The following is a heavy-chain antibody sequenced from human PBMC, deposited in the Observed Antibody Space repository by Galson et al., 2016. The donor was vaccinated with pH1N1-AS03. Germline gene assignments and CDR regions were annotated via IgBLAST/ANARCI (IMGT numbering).Heavy chain of an antibody. J-gene: IGHJ3*02. CDR3: ARDRHDYGPDPFDI. CDR2: IYYSGST. D-gene: IGHD4-17*01. CDR1: GASISDGGYY. Sequence: TLSLTCTVSGASISDGGYYWSWIRHFPGKGLEWIGYIYYSGSTYYNQSLKSRLTISVDTSKNQFSLKLNSVTAADTAVYYCARDRHDYGPDPFDIWGQGTMVTVSS. V-gene: IGHV4-31*03.